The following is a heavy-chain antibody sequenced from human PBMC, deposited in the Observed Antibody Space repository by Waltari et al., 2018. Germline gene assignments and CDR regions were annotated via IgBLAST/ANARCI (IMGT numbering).Heavy chain of an antibody. V-gene: IGHV1-24*01. Sequence: QVQLVQSGAEVKKPGASVKVSCKVSGYTLTELSLPQVRQAPGKRLEWMGGFDPEDGETIYAQKFQGRVTMTEDTSTDTAYMELSSLRSEDTAVYYCATPTGPIRYSSSWSQPFDYWRQGTLVTVSS. CDR3: ATPTGPIRYSSSWSQPFDY. J-gene: IGHJ4*02. D-gene: IGHD6-13*01. CDR2: FDPEDGET. CDR1: GYTLTELS.